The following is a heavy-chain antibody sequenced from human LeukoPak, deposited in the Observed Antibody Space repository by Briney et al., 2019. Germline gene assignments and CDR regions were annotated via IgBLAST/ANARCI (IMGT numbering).Heavy chain of an antibody. V-gene: IGHV3-23*01. D-gene: IGHD5-18*01. J-gene: IGHJ4*02. CDR2: ISGSGAST. Sequence: PGGSLRLSCLTSGFTLSTNAMSWVRQAPGKGLEWISGISGSGASTYYADSVKGRFTISRDDSRNTLYLQMNSLRGDDTAVYYCAKGGYSYAVNWWGQGTLVTVSS. CDR1: GFTLSTNA. CDR3: AKGGYSYAVNW.